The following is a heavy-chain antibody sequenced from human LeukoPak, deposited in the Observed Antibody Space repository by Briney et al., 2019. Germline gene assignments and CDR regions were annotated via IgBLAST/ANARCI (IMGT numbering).Heavy chain of an antibody. CDR2: ISSSSSYI. Sequence: GGSLRLSCAASGFTFSSYSMNWVRQAPGKGLEWVSSISSSSSYIYYADSVKGRFTISRDNAKNSLYLQMNSLRAEDTAVYYCAREIQLWSPYFDYWGQGTLVTVSS. D-gene: IGHD5-18*01. CDR1: GFTFSSYS. CDR3: AREIQLWSPYFDY. J-gene: IGHJ4*02. V-gene: IGHV3-21*01.